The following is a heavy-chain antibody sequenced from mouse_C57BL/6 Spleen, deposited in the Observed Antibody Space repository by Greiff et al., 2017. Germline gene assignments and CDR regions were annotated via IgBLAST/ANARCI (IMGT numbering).Heavy chain of an antibody. J-gene: IGHJ1*03. CDR1: GYTFTSYW. D-gene: IGHD1-1*01. CDR2: IDPSDSYT. Sequence: VQLQQPGAELVMPGASVKLSCKASGYTFTSYWMHWVKQRPGQGLEWIGEIDPSDSYTNYNQKFKGKSTLTVDKSSSTAYMQLSSLTSEDSAVYYCARGIFIDWYFDGWGTGTTVTVAS. V-gene: IGHV1-69*01. CDR3: ARGIFIDWYFDG.